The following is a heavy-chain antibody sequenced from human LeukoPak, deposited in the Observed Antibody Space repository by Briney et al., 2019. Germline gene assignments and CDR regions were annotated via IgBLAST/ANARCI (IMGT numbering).Heavy chain of an antibody. Sequence: GGSLRLSCAASGFTFSSYGMHWVRQAPGKGLEWVAVISYDGSNKYYADSVKGRFTISRDNSKNALYLQMNSLRAEDTAVYYCARDRNYYGMDVWGQGTTVTVSS. V-gene: IGHV3-30*03. J-gene: IGHJ6*02. CDR3: ARDRNYYGMDV. CDR2: ISYDGSNK. CDR1: GFTFSSYG.